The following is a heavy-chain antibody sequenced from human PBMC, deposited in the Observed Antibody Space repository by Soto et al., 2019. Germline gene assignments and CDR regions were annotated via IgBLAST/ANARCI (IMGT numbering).Heavy chain of an antibody. CDR3: AGSGYYYTTYYYYGMDV. D-gene: IGHD3-3*01. CDR2: ISSSSSYI. Sequence: EVQLVESGRGLVKPGGSLRLSCAASGFTFSSYSMNWVRQAPGKGLEWVSSISSSSSYIYYADSVKGRFTIPRDNAKNSLYLQMNSLRAEDTAVYYCAGSGYYYTTYYYYGMDVWGQGTTVTVSS. V-gene: IGHV3-21*01. CDR1: GFTFSSYS. J-gene: IGHJ6*02.